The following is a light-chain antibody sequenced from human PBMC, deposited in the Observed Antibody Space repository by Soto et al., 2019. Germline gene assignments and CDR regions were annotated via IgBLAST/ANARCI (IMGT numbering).Light chain of an antibody. CDR3: QSYDSSKGV. CDR1: SGSIASNY. V-gene: IGLV6-57*03. J-gene: IGLJ2*01. Sequence: NFMLTQPHSVSECPGKTVTISCTRSSGSIASNYVQWYQLRPGSALTTVIYEDNQRPTGVPDRFSRSIDSSSNSASLTIAGLNTEDEADYSCQSYDSSKGVFGGETKLTVL. CDR2: EDN.